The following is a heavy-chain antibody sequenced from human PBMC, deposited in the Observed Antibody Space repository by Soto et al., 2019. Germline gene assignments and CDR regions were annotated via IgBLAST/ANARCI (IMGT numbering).Heavy chain of an antibody. V-gene: IGHV4-59*01. J-gene: IGHJ4*02. CDR3: ARKGGNRYYGSGSLDY. Sequence: QVQLQESGPGLVKPSETLSLTCTVSGGSISSYYWSWIRQPPGKGLEWIGYIYYSGSTNYNPSLKSRVTISVDTSKNQFSLKLSSVTAADTAVYYCARKGGNRYYGSGSLDYWGQGTLVTVSS. CDR1: GGSISSYY. CDR2: IYYSGST. D-gene: IGHD3-10*01.